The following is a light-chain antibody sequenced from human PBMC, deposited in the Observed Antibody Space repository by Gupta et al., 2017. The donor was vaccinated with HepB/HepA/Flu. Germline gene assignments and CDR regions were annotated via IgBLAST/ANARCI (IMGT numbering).Light chain of an antibody. Sequence: QSALTQPASVSRSPGQSITVSCTGTSNDVGTTNLVSWFQQYPGKVPKLIIYEVNRRPSGVSSRFSGSKFGDTASLTISGLQAEDEGHYYCCSSASGGTISEFGGGTKVTVL. CDR1: SNDVGTTNL. J-gene: IGLJ2*01. V-gene: IGLV2-23*02. CDR2: EVN. CDR3: CSSASGGTISE.